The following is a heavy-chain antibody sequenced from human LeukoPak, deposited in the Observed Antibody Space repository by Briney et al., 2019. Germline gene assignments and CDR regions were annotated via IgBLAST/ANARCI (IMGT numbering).Heavy chain of an antibody. CDR2: ISCSGGST. CDR1: GFTFSIYG. CDR3: AKDRARFGEYLNFDY. J-gene: IGHJ4*02. D-gene: IGHD3-10*01. V-gene: IGHV3-23*01. Sequence: GGSLRLSCAASGFTFSIYGMRWVRQAPGKGLEGGSAISCSGGSTYYADSVKGRFTISRDNSKNTLYLQMNSLRAEDTAVYYCAKDRARFGEYLNFDYWGQGTLVTVSS.